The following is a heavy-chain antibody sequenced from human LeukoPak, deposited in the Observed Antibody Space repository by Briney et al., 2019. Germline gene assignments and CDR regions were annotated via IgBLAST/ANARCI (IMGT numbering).Heavy chain of an antibody. D-gene: IGHD2-15*01. CDR2: INPNSGGT. CDR1: GYTLTGYY. J-gene: IGHJ4*02. CDR3: ASSPTSECSGGSCYSY. V-gene: IGHV1-2*02. Sequence: ASVKVSCKASGYTLTGYYMHWVRQAPGQGLEWMGWINPNSGGTNYVQKFQGRVTMTRDTSITTAYMQLSRLRSDDTAVYYCASSPTSECSGGSCYSYWGQGTLVTVSS.